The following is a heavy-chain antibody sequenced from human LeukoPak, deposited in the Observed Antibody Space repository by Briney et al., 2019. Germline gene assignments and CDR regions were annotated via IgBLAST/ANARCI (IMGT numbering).Heavy chain of an antibody. D-gene: IGHD2-15*01. CDR2: IYYSGST. V-gene: IGHV4-39*07. Sequence: PSETLSLTCTVSGGSISSSSYYWGWIRQPPGKGLEWIGTIYYSGSTNYNPSLKSRVTISVDTSKNQFSLKLSSVTAADTAVYYCARGSVYYYYMDVWGKGTTVTVSS. CDR1: GGSISSSSYY. J-gene: IGHJ6*03. CDR3: ARGSVYYYYMDV.